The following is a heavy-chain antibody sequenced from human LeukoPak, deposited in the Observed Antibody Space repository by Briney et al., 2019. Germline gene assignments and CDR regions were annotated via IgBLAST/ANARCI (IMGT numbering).Heavy chain of an antibody. D-gene: IGHD6-19*01. CDR1: GFNFQNYG. CDR2: INWNGVTT. J-gene: IGHJ6*02. CDR3: ARGADSSGWPPHYYYGMDV. Sequence: GGSLRLSCAASGFNFQNYGMSWVRQSPGKGLEWVCGINWNGVTTNYGDSVKGRFTISRDNAKNSLYLQMNSLRAEDTAVYYCARGADSSGWPPHYYYGMDVWGQGTTVTVSS. V-gene: IGHV3-20*04.